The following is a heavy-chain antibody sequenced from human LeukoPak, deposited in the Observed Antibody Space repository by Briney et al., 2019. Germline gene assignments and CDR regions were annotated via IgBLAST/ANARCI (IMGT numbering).Heavy chain of an antibody. J-gene: IGHJ4*02. CDR3: AKGYSDGSGWSLDF. CDR1: GFTFSSYA. V-gene: IGHV3-23*01. CDR2: ISGSGGRT. Sequence: GGSLRLSCAASGFTFSSYAMSWVRQAPRKGLEWVSGISGSGGRTYYADSVKGRFTISRDNSKNTLNLQMNSLRAEDTALYYCAKGYSDGSGWSLDFWGQGTLVSVSS. D-gene: IGHD6-19*01.